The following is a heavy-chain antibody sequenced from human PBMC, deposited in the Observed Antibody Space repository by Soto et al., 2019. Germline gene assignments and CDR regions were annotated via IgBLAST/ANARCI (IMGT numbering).Heavy chain of an antibody. D-gene: IGHD2-15*01. Sequence: QMQVVQSGPEVKKPGTSVKVPCRASGITFSNSAVQWVRQVRGQPLEWIGYIIIASGGTKYAQNLQRRITITRDMSTSTAYIELRSLRSEDTAIYYCAAELYSGGRCCSFDIWGQGTMVTVSS. CDR2: IIIASGGT. CDR3: AAELYSGGRCCSFDI. J-gene: IGHJ3*02. V-gene: IGHV1-58*01. CDR1: GITFSNSA.